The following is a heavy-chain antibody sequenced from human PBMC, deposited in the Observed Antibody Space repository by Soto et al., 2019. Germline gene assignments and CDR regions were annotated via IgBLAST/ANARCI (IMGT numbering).Heavy chain of an antibody. CDR1: GFTFSDYY. V-gene: IGHV3-11*01. CDR2: ISSSGSTI. D-gene: IGHD2-2*02. CDR3: ARGAPDTDYYYYGMDV. Sequence: QVQLVESGGGLVKPGGSLRLSCAASGFTFSDYYMSWIRQAPGKGLEWVSYISSSGSTIYYADSVKGRFTISRDNAKNXLYRQRNSLRAEDTAVYYCARGAPDTDYYYYGMDVWGQGTTVTVSS. J-gene: IGHJ6*02.